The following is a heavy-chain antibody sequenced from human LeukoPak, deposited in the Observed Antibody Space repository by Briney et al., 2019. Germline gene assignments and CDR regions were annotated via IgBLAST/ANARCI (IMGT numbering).Heavy chain of an antibody. V-gene: IGHV3-43*02. CDR1: GFTFDDYA. CDR2: ISGDGGST. CDR3: AKDKTNTIFGVVTSYGMDV. D-gene: IGHD3-3*01. J-gene: IGHJ6*02. Sequence: QAGGSLRLSCAASGFTFDDYAMHWARQAPGKGLEWVSLISGDGGSTYYADSVKGRFTISRDNSKNSLYLQMNSLRTEDTALYYCAKDKTNTIFGVVTSYGMDVWGQGTTVTVSS.